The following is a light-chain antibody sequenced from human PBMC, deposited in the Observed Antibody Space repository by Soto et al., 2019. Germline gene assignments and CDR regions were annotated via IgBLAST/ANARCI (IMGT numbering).Light chain of an antibody. CDR1: QSVSSN. CDR2: DVS. Sequence: EIVITQCPATLSVSPGERATFSCRASQSVSSNLAWYQQKPGQAPRLLIYDVSNRASGIPARFSGSGSETGFTLTISSLEPEDFAVYYCQQRSDWPLTFGQGTRLEIK. J-gene: IGKJ5*01. V-gene: IGKV3-11*01. CDR3: QQRSDWPLT.